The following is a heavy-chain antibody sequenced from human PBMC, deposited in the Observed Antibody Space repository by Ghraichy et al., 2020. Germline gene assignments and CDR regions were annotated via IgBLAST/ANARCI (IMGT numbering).Heavy chain of an antibody. V-gene: IGHV4-59*01. CDR3: ARTDGWYYFDY. CDR1: GGSISSYY. D-gene: IGHD6-19*01. CDR2: IYYSGST. Sequence: SETLSLTCTVSGGSISSYYWSWIRQSPGKGLEWIGYIYYSGSTNYNPSLKSRVTISVDTSKNQFSLKLSSVTAADTAVYYCARTDGWYYFDYWGQGTLVTVSS. J-gene: IGHJ4*02.